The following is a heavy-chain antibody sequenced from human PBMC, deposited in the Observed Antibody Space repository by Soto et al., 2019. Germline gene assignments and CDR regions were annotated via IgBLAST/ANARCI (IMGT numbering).Heavy chain of an antibody. J-gene: IGHJ4*02. CDR2: ISYDGSNK. Sequence: QVQLVESGGGVVQPGRSLRLSCAASGFTFSSYGMHWVRQAPGKGLEWVAVISYDGSNKYYADSVKGRFTISRDNSKNTLYLQMNSLRAEDTAVYYCAKDQDSSSPDYWGQGTLVTVSS. CDR1: GFTFSSYG. CDR3: AKDQDSSSPDY. V-gene: IGHV3-30*18. D-gene: IGHD6-13*01.